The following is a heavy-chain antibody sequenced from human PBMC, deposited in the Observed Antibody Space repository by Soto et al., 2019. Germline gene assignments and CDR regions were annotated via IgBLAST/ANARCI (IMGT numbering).Heavy chain of an antibody. CDR2: IYPGDSDT. CDR3: ARPYYDFWSGYPEYFQH. D-gene: IGHD3-3*01. V-gene: IGHV5-51*01. Sequence: RGESLKISCKGSGYSFTSYWIGWVRQMPGKGLEWMGIIYPGDSDTRYSPSFQGQVTISADKSISTAYLQWSSLKASDTAMYYCARPYYDFWSGYPEYFQHWGQGTLVTVSS. CDR1: GYSFTSYW. J-gene: IGHJ1*01.